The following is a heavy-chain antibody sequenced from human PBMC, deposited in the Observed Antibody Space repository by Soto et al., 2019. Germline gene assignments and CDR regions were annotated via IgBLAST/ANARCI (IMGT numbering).Heavy chain of an antibody. CDR1: GFTFSNYG. D-gene: IGHD5-12*01. CDR2: IWYDGSKK. CDR3: ARDLGSTNYYFDY. Sequence: PGGSLRLSCAASGFTFSNYGFHWVRQAPGKGLEWVAVIWYDGSKKYYVDSVKGRFTISRDNSRNTLYLQMDSLRAEDTAVYHCARDLGSTNYYFDYWGRGTLVTVSS. V-gene: IGHV3-33*01. J-gene: IGHJ4*02.